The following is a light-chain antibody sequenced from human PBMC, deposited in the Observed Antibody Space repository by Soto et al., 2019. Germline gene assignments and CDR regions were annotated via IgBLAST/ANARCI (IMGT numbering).Light chain of an antibody. J-gene: IGKJ5*01. CDR3: QRYASSTIT. CDR1: QSVSSD. CDR2: GAS. Sequence: EIVMTQSPATLSVSPGERATLSCRASQSVSSDLAWYHQKPGQAPRLLIHGASSRATGIPDRFSGSGSGTDFTLTISRLEPEDFAVYYCQRYASSTITFGQGTRLEIK. V-gene: IGKV3-20*01.